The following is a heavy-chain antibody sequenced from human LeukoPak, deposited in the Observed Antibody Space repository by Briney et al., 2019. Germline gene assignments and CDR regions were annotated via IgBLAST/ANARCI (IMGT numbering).Heavy chain of an antibody. D-gene: IGHD5-12*01. Sequence: LETLSLTCAVYGGFFSGYYWSWIRQPPGKGLEWIGEINHSGSTNYNPSLKSRVTISVDTSKNQFSLKLSSVTAADTAVYYCARAGVATSHWGQGTLVTVSS. CDR2: INHSGST. CDR3: ARAGVATSH. J-gene: IGHJ4*02. CDR1: GGFFSGYY. V-gene: IGHV4-34*01.